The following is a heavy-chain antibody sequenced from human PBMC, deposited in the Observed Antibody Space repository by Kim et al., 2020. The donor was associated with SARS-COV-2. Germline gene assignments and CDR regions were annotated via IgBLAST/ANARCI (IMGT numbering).Heavy chain of an antibody. J-gene: IGHJ4*02. D-gene: IGHD6-19*01. CDR3: VRYSGWYYFDY. Sequence: SDYAVSVTSRITINPDTSKNQFSLQLTSVTPEDTAFYYCVRYSGWYYFDYWGQGTLVTVSS. V-gene: IGHV6-1*01. CDR2: S.